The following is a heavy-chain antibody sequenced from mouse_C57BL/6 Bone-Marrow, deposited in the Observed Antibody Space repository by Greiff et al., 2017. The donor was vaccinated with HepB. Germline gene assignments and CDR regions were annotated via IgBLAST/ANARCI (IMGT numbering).Heavy chain of an antibody. CDR2: INPSTGGT. CDR3: ASIYYGSSYWYFDV. CDR1: GYSFTAYY. V-gene: IGHV1-42*01. Sequence: EVQLQQSGPELVKPGASVKISCKASGYSFTAYYMNWVKQSPEKSLEWIGEINPSTGGTTYNQKFKAKATLTVDKSSSTAYMQLKSLTSEDSAVYYCASIYYGSSYWYFDVWGTGTTVTVSS. J-gene: IGHJ1*03. D-gene: IGHD1-1*01.